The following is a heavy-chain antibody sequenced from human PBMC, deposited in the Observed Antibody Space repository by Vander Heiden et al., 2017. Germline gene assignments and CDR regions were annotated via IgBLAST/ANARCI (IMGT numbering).Heavy chain of an antibody. D-gene: IGHD2-15*01. CDR1: GATSSSYA. Sequence: QVQPVQAGAEAKKPGSSVKVSCKASGATSSSYAISWVRQTPGQGVEWMGGIIPVFDTANYAQKFQGRVTITADESTSTAYMELSSLRSKDTAVYYCARGGGSRPFDPWGQGTLVTVSS. CDR3: ARGGGSRPFDP. CDR2: IIPVFDTA. V-gene: IGHV1-69*01. J-gene: IGHJ5*02.